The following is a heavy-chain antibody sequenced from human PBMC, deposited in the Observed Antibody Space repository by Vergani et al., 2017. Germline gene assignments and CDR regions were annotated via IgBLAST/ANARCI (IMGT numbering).Heavy chain of an antibody. J-gene: IGHJ4*02. D-gene: IGHD2-8*01. CDR1: GYTFTSDD. CDR2: MNPISGNT. Sequence: QVQLVQSGAEVKKPGASVKVSCKASGYTFTSDDINWVRQATGQGLEWMGWMNPISGNTGYAQNLQGRLTITRDTSVNTAYMELSSLTSEDMAVYYCVRARRTCTYDHCPRYYYDLWGQRTLVTVSS. V-gene: IGHV1-8*03. CDR3: VRARRTCTYDHCPRYYYDL.